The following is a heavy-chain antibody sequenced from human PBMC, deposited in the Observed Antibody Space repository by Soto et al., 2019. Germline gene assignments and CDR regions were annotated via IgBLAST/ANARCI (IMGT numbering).Heavy chain of an antibody. J-gene: IGHJ5*02. CDR2: IYYSGST. V-gene: IGHV4-39*01. Sequence: PSETLSLTCTVSGGSISSSSYYWGWIRQPPGKGLEWIGSIYYSGSTYYNPSLKSRVTISVDTSKNQFSLKLSSVTAADTAVYYCARHEYDFWSGYYKADNWFDPWGQGTLVTVSS. CDR1: GGSISSSSYY. D-gene: IGHD3-3*01. CDR3: ARHEYDFWSGYYKADNWFDP.